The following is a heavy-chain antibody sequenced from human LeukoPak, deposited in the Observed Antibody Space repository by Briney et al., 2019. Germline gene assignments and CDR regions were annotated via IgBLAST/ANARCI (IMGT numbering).Heavy chain of an antibody. CDR3: TSDASTSWRSDY. CDR2: ISSGSSYI. V-gene: IGHV3-21*01. J-gene: IGHJ4*01. CDR1: GFTFSSYS. Sequence: GGSLRLSCAASGFTFSSYSMNWVRQAPGKGLEWVSSISSGSSYIYYADSVKGRFTISRDNAKNSLFLQMNSLRAEDTAVYYCTSDASTSWRSDYWGHGTLVTVSS. D-gene: IGHD5/OR15-5a*01.